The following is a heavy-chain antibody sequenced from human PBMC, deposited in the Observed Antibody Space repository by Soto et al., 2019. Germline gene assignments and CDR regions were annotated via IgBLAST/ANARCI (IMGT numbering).Heavy chain of an antibody. D-gene: IGHD6-6*01. Sequence: QVQLVQSGAEVKKPGSSVKVSCKASGGTFSSYAISWVRQAPGQGLEWMGGIIPIFGTANYAQKFQGRVTITAGDSRSTAYRELSRMRSEVQAEYYCARAPVRRGYFDYWGQGTLDTVS. CDR2: IIPIFGTA. CDR1: GGTFSSYA. J-gene: IGHJ4*02. CDR3: ARAPVRRGYFDY. V-gene: IGHV1-69*12.